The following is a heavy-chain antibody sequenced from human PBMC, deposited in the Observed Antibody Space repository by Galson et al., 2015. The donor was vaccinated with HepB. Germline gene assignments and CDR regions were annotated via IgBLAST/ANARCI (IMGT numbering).Heavy chain of an antibody. CDR2: IYTSGST. CDR1: GGSISSGSYY. Sequence: TLSLTCTVSGGSISSGSYYWSWIRQPAGKGLEWIGRIYTSGSTNYNPSLKSRVTISVDTSKNQFSLKLSSVTAADTAVYYCARWGEQQPSSTSWYFDLWGRGTLVTVSS. V-gene: IGHV4-61*02. CDR3: ARWGEQQPSSTSWYFDL. J-gene: IGHJ2*01. D-gene: IGHD6-13*01.